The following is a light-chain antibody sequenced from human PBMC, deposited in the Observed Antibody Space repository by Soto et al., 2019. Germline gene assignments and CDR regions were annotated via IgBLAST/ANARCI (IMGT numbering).Light chain of an antibody. V-gene: IGKV3-20*01. Sequence: EIVLTQSPGTLSLSPEERATLSCRASQSVSSSYLAWYQQKPGQAPRLLIYGASSRATGIPDRFSGSGSGADFTLIISRLVPEDVVVYYCQQYGSSPPWGFGQGTKVEIK. CDR2: GAS. CDR3: QQYGSSPPWG. CDR1: QSVSSSY. J-gene: IGKJ1*01.